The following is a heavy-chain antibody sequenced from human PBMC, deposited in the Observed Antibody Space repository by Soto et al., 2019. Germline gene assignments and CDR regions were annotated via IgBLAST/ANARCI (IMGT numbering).Heavy chain of an antibody. V-gene: IGHV5-10-1*01. CDR2: IDPSDSHT. Sequence: GESLKISCKGSGYSFTNYWINWVRQMPGKGLEWIGRIDPSDSHTNYSPSFRGHVSISADKSSSTAYLQWSSLQASDTGMYYCARRPTYYGSGSNYYYGMDVWGQGTTVTVSS. CDR3: ARRPTYYGSGSNYYYGMDV. J-gene: IGHJ6*02. D-gene: IGHD3-10*01. CDR1: GYSFTNYW.